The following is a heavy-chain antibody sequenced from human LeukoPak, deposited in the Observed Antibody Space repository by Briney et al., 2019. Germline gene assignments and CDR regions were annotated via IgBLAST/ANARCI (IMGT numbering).Heavy chain of an antibody. V-gene: IGHV1-69*13. CDR3: AGQGYCSGGSCYPGYYYMDV. Sequence: SVKVSCKASGGTFSSYAISWVRQAPGQELEWMGGFIPIFVTANYAQKFQGRVTLTADESTSTAYMELSSLRSEDTAVYYCAGQGYCSGGSCYPGYYYMDVWGKGTTVTISS. J-gene: IGHJ6*03. D-gene: IGHD2-15*01. CDR2: FIPIFVTA. CDR1: GGTFSSYA.